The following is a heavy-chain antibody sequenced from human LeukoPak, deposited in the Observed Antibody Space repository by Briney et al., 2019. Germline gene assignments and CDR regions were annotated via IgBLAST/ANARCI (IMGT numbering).Heavy chain of an antibody. J-gene: IGHJ4*02. CDR3: AKGRGSYLARLDY. V-gene: IGHV3-9*01. Sequence: GGSLRLSCAASGFTFDDYAMHWVRQAPGKGLEWVSGISWNSGSIGYADSVKGRFTISRDNAKNSLYLQMNSLRAEDTALYYCAKGRGSYLARLDYWGQGTLVTVSS. D-gene: IGHD1-26*01. CDR1: GFTFDDYA. CDR2: ISWNSGSI.